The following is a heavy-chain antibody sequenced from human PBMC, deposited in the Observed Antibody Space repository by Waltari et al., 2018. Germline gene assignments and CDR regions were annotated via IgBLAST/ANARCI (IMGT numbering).Heavy chain of an antibody. D-gene: IGHD3-10*01. V-gene: IGHV1-8*01. CDR1: GYTFTSYD. J-gene: IGHJ4*02. CDR2: MNPNSGNT. CDR3: ARVGLWFGELLLGFFDY. Sequence: QVQLVQSGAEVKKPGASVKVSCKASGYTFTSYDINWVRQATGQGLEWMGWMNPNSGNTGYAQKFQGRVTMTRNTSISTAYMELSSLRSEDTAGYYCARVGLWFGELLLGFFDYWGQGTLVTVSS.